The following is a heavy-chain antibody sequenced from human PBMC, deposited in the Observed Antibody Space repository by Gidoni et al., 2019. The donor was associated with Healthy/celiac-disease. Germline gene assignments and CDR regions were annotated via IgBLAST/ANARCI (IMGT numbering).Heavy chain of an antibody. CDR3: ARLGYCSSTSCYTNEGYYYYMDV. J-gene: IGHJ6*03. V-gene: IGHV3-48*02. Sequence: EVQLVESGGGLVQPGGSLRLSCAASGFTFGSYSMNWVRQAPGKGLEWVSYISSRRSTIYYADSGKGRFTISRDNAKNSLYLQMNSLRDEDTAVYYWARLGYCSSTSCYTNEGYYYYMDVWGKGTTVTVSS. CDR1: GFTFGSYS. CDR2: ISSRRSTI. D-gene: IGHD2-2*01.